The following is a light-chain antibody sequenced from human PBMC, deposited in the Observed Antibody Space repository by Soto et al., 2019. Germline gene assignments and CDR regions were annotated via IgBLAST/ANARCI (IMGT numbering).Light chain of an antibody. CDR2: GNS. J-gene: IGLJ1*01. V-gene: IGLV1-40*01. CDR1: RSNIGAGYD. Sequence: QSVLTQPPSVSGAPGQRVTISCTGSRSNIGAGYDVHWYQQLPGTAPKLLIYGNSNRPSGVPDRFSGSKSGTSASLAITGLQAEDEADYYCQSHDSSLSGSYVFGTGTKVTVL. CDR3: QSHDSSLSGSYV.